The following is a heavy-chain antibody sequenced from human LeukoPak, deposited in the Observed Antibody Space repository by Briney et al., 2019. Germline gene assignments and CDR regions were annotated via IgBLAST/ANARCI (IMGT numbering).Heavy chain of an antibody. J-gene: IGHJ4*02. Sequence: GASVKVSCKAFGYTFTGYYMHWVRQAPGQGLEWMGWINPNSGGTNYAQKFQGRVTMTRDTSISTAYMELSRLRSDDTAVYYCARSMVRGVIITKYYFDYWGQGTLVTVSS. D-gene: IGHD3-10*01. CDR2: INPNSGGT. CDR1: GYTFTGYY. CDR3: ARSMVRGVIITKYYFDY. V-gene: IGHV1-2*02.